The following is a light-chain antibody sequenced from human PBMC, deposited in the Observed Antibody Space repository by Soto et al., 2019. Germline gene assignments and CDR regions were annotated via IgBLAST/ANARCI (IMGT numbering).Light chain of an antibody. CDR1: QSVRSSY. V-gene: IGKV3-20*01. Sequence: EIVLTQSPGTLSLSPGERATLSCRASQSVRSSYLAWYQQKPGQAPRLLIYGVSTRHTGIPDRFSGSGSGTDFTLTISRLQPEDFAVYYCQQYGSSPPVTFGQGTRLEIK. CDR2: GVS. CDR3: QQYGSSPPVT. J-gene: IGKJ5*01.